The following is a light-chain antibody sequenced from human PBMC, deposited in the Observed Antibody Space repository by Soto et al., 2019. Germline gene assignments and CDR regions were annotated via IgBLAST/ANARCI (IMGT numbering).Light chain of an antibody. V-gene: IGKV3-11*01. CDR1: QSVYNF. CDR2: DAS. CDR3: QQRSNRVT. J-gene: IGKJ4*01. Sequence: EIVLTQSPATLSLSPGERADLSCRASQSVYNFLAWYQYRPGQAPRLLIDDASKRATGIPARFSGSGSGTDFTLTITSVEPEDFGVCYCQQRSNRVTFGGGTKVEI.